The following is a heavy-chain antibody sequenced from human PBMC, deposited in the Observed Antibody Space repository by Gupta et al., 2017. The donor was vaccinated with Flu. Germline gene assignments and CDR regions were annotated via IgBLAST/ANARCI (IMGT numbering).Heavy chain of an antibody. D-gene: IGHD3-16*01. CDR3: AKGKFGTFDY. Sequence: MNWVRQPPGKGLEWVSAIGANGDTTYYADSVKGRFTFSRDNSKNTLYLQMNSLRVEDTAVYFCAKGKFGTFDYWGQGTLVSVSS. J-gene: IGHJ4*02. CDR2: IGANGDTT. V-gene: IGHV3-23*01.